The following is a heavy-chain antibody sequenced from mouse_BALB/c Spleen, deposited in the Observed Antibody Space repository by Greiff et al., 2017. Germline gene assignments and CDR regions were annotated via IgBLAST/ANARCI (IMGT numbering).Heavy chain of an antibody. CDR2: ISSGGSYT. CDR3: ARHRTTVVEDFDV. CDR1: GFTFSSYG. V-gene: IGHV5-6*01. Sequence: EVMLVESGGDLVKPGGSLKLSCAASGFTFSSYGMSWVRQTPDKRLEWVATISSGGSYTYYPDSVKGRFTISRDNAKNTLYLQMSSLKSEDTAMYYCARHRTTVVEDFDVWGAGTTVTVSS. J-gene: IGHJ1*01. D-gene: IGHD1-1*01.